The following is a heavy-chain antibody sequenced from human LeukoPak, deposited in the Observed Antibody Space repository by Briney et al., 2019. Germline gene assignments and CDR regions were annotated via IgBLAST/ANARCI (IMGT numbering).Heavy chain of an antibody. J-gene: IGHJ4*02. CDR3: ATYRQVMLPFES. CDR1: GFTFSDFA. D-gene: IGHD5-18*01. V-gene: IGHV3-23*01. CDR2: TFQGGGEI. Sequence: GGSLILSCAASGFTFSDFAMIWVRQPPGKGLEWVSSTFQGGGEIHYADSVRGRFTISRDNSRSTLFLQMNSLRGEDTAIYYCATYRQVMLPFESWGQGTLVTVSS.